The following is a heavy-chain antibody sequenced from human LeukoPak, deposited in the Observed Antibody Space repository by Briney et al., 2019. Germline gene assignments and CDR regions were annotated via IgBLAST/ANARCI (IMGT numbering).Heavy chain of an antibody. CDR3: ASWSTSCYTGVCFDY. Sequence: ASVKVSCKASGYTFTSYGISWVRQAPGQGLEWMGWISAYNGNTNYAQKLQGRVTMTTDTSTSTAYMELRSLRSDDTAVYYCASWSTSCYTGVCFDYWGRGTLVTVSS. J-gene: IGHJ4*02. CDR1: GYTFTSYG. CDR2: ISAYNGNT. D-gene: IGHD2-2*02. V-gene: IGHV1-18*01.